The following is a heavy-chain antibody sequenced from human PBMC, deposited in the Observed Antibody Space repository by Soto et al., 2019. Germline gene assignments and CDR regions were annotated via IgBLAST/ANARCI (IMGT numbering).Heavy chain of an antibody. CDR3: EKDSISYNGIYDAFDV. D-gene: IGHD3-3*02. V-gene: IGHV3-23*01. Sequence: VHLLESGGGLVQPGGSLRLSCEASGFTFSNYAMAWVRQTPGEGPEWVSTIGGGDDIFYAESVQGRFILSRDDSRSXMYLQMDNLRVEDTAIYFCEKDSISYNGIYDAFDVWGQGTVVTVSS. CDR2: IGGGDDI. J-gene: IGHJ3*01. CDR1: GFTFSNYA.